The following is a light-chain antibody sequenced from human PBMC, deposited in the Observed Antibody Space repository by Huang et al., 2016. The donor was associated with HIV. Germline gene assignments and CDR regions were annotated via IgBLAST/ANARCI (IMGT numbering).Light chain of an antibody. CDR1: QSVSSY. Sequence: EIVMTQSPATLSVSPGESVTLSCRASQSVSSYLSWYHQKPGQAPRLLIYGASTRATGTPARFSGIGSGKQFTLTISSLQSEDFALYFCQQYNNKWYTFGQGTKLEMK. CDR3: QQYNNKWYT. J-gene: IGKJ2*01. V-gene: IGKV3-15*01. CDR2: GAS.